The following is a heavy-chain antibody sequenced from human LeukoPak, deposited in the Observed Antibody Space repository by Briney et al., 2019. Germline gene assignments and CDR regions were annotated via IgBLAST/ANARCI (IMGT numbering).Heavy chain of an antibody. CDR3: AKASIAALNYYFDY. V-gene: IGHV3-23*01. Sequence: QPGGSLRLSCAASGFTFSSYAMSWVRQAPGKGLEWVSAISGSGGNTYYADSVKGRFTISRDNSKNTLYLQMNSLRAEDTAVYYCAKASIAALNYYFDYWGQGTLVTVSS. J-gene: IGHJ4*02. CDR2: ISGSGGNT. CDR1: GFTFSSYA. D-gene: IGHD6-13*01.